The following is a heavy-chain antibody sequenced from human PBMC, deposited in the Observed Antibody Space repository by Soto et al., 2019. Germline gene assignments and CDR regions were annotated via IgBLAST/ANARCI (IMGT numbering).Heavy chain of an antibody. Sequence: SGPTLVNPRQTLTLTCTFSGFSLSTSGVGVGWIRQPPGKALEWLALIYWDGDERYSPSLQSRLTITKDTSKNQVVLTMTNMDPVDTARYYCVRRTTAFDYWGQGTLVTVSS. D-gene: IGHD1-1*01. J-gene: IGHJ4*02. CDR1: GFSLSTSGVG. CDR3: VRRTTAFDY. V-gene: IGHV2-5*02. CDR2: IYWDGDE.